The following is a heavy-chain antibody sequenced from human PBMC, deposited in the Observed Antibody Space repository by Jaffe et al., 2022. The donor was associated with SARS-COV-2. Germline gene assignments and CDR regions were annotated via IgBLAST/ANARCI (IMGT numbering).Heavy chain of an antibody. CDR3: ARGHGGLAVAGAVRPNWFDP. CDR2: INPSGGST. CDR1: GYTFTSYY. J-gene: IGHJ5*02. D-gene: IGHD6-19*01. V-gene: IGHV1-46*01. Sequence: QVQLVQSGAEVKKPGASVKVSCKASGYTFTSYYIHWVRQAPGQRLEWMGIINPSGGSTSYAQKFQGRVTMTRDTSTTTVYMDLSSLRSEDTAVYYCARGHGGLAVAGAVRPNWFDPWGQGTLVTVSS.